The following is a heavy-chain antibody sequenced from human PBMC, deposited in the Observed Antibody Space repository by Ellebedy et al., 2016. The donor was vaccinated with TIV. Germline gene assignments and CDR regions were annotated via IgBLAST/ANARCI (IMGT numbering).Heavy chain of an antibody. Sequence: SETLSLTXTVSGGSISSYYWSWIRQPPGKGLEWIGYIYYSGSTNYNPSLKSRVTISVDTSKNQFSLKLSSVTAADTAVYYCARDEVAAAGTYYYYYGMDVWGQGTTVTVSS. CDR2: IYYSGST. V-gene: IGHV4-59*12. CDR3: ARDEVAAAGTYYYYYGMDV. D-gene: IGHD6-13*01. CDR1: GGSISSYY. J-gene: IGHJ6*02.